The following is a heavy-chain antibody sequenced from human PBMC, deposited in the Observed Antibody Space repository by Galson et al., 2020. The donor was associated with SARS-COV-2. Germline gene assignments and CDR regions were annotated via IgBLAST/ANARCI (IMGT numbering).Heavy chain of an antibody. CDR3: ASESGYYYYYMDV. V-gene: IGHV3-48*03. CDR1: GFTFSSYE. J-gene: IGHJ6*03. Sequence: GGSLRLSCVASGFTFSSYEMNWVRQAPGKGLEWVSYISSSGSTIYYADSVKGRFTISRDNAKNSLYLQMNSLRAEDTAVYYCASESGYYYYYMDVWGKGTTVTISS. CDR2: ISSSGSTI.